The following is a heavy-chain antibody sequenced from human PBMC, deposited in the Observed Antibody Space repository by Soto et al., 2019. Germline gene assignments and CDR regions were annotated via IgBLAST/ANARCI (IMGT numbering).Heavy chain of an antibody. CDR2: IYYSGST. D-gene: IGHD2-15*01. J-gene: IGHJ3*02. CDR3: ASEYCSGGSCSAFDI. Sequence: QVQLQESGPGLVKPSETLSLTCTVSGGSVSSGSYYWSWIRQPPGKGLEWIGYIYYSGSTNYNPSLKSRVTIXXDXSKXQFSLKLSSVTAADTAVYYCASEYCSGGSCSAFDIWGQGTMVTVSS. V-gene: IGHV4-61*01. CDR1: GGSVSSGSYY.